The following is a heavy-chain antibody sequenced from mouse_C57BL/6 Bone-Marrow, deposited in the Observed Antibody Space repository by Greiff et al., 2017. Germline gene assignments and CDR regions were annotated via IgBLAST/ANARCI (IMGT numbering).Heavy chain of an antibody. D-gene: IGHD2-13*01. CDR2: ISDGGSYT. CDR1: GFTFSSYA. Sequence: EVKLVESGGGLVKPGGSLKLSCAASGFTFSSYAMSWVRQTPEQRLEWVATISDGGSYTYYPDNVKGRFTISRDNAKNNLYLQMSHLKSEDTAMYYCARVRAVTGFAYWGQGTLVTVSA. V-gene: IGHV5-4*03. CDR3: ARVRAVTGFAY. J-gene: IGHJ3*01.